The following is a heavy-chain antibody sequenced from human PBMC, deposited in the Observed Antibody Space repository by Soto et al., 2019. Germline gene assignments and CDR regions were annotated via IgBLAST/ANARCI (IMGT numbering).Heavy chain of an antibody. CDR3: ARGFAAYYDDRSGYSGDY. Sequence: ASVKVSCKASGYTFTSYAMHWVRQAPGQRLEWMGWINAGNGNTKYSQKFQGRVTITRDTSASTAYMELSSLRSEDTAVYYCARGFAAYYDDRSGYSGDYWGQGTLVTVSS. J-gene: IGHJ4*02. V-gene: IGHV1-3*01. CDR1: GYTFTSYA. D-gene: IGHD3-22*01. CDR2: INAGNGNT.